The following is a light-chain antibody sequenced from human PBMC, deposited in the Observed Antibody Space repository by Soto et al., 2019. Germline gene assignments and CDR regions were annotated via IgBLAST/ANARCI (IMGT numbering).Light chain of an antibody. J-gene: IGKJ5*01. CDR1: ERITIN. CDR2: SAS. CDR3: QQSFSTPT. Sequence: DIQMTQSPSSLSTSIGDRVTITCRASERITINLNWYRQKPGKAPELLIYSASNLQCGVPSRFSGRGSGTDFTLTISGLQSEDFATYYCQQSFSTPTFGQGTRLEIK. V-gene: IGKV1-39*01.